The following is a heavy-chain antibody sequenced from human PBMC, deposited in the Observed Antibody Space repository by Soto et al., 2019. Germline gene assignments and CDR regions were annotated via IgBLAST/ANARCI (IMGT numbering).Heavy chain of an antibody. J-gene: IGHJ4*02. CDR2: IYYSGST. V-gene: IGHV4-31*03. D-gene: IGHD3-22*01. CDR1: GGSISSGGYY. CDR3: ARSDSSGYYSYGN. Sequence: PSETLSLTCTVSGGSISSGGYYWSWIRQHPGKGLEWIGYIYYSGSTYYNPSLKSRVTISVDTSKNQFSLKLSSVTAADTAVYYCARSDSSGYYSYGNWGQGTLVTVSS.